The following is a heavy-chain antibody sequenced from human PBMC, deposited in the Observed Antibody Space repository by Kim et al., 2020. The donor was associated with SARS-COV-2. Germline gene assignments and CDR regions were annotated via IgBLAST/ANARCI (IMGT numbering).Heavy chain of an antibody. J-gene: IGHJ4*02. CDR1: GGTFSSYA. V-gene: IGHV1-69*13. CDR2: IIPIFGTA. Sequence: SVKVSCKASGGTFSSYAISWVRQAPGQGLEWMGGIIPIFGTANYAQKFQGRVTITADESTSTAYMELSSLRSEDTAVYYCARVGSGNIVATGSGDYWGQGTLVTVSS. D-gene: IGHD5-12*01. CDR3: ARVGSGNIVATGSGDY.